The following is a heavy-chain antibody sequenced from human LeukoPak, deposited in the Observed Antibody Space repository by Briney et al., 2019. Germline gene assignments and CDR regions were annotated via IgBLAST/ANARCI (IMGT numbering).Heavy chain of an antibody. D-gene: IGHD5-18*01. CDR2: IGRSGTTI. Sequence: GGSLRLSCAVSGFTFSDYYMDWVRQAPGKGLEWVSYIGRSGTTIYYADSVKGRFTISRDNAKNSLYLQMNSLRDDDTAVYYCARDGGYNYIIDSWGQGTLVTVSS. CDR3: ARDGGYNYIIDS. J-gene: IGHJ4*02. CDR1: GFTFSDYY. V-gene: IGHV3-11*04.